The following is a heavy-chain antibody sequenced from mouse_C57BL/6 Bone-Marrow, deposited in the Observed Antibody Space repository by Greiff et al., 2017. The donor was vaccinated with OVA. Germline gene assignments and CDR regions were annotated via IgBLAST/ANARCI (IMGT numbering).Heavy chain of an antibody. D-gene: IGHD2-2*01. CDR3: ARHGGYDRYYYAMDY. CDR1: GFTFSSYT. CDR2: ISGGGGNT. V-gene: IGHV5-9*01. Sequence: EVHLVESGGGLVKPGGSLKLSCAASGFTFSSYTMSWVRQTPEKRLEWVATISGGGGNTYYPDSVKGRFTISRDNAKNTLYLQMSSLRSEDTALYYCARHGGYDRYYYAMDYWGQGTSVTVSS. J-gene: IGHJ4*01.